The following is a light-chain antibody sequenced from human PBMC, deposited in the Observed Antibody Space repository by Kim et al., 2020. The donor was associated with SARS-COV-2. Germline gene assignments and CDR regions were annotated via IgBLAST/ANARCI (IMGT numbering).Light chain of an antibody. CDR2: EDN. CDR3: QSYDSSNHGV. V-gene: IGLV6-57*01. Sequence: KTVTISCTPSSGSIASNYVQWYHQRPGSSPTTVIYEDNQRPSGVPDRFSGSIDSSSNSSSLTISGLKTEDEADYYCQSYDSSNHGVFGGGTQLTVL. J-gene: IGLJ2*01. CDR1: SGSIASNY.